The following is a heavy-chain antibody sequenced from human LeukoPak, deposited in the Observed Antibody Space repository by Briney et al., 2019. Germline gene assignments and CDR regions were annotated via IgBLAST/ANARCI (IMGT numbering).Heavy chain of an antibody. D-gene: IGHD3-10*01. J-gene: IGHJ4*02. V-gene: IGHV3-74*01. Sequence: GGPLRLSCAASGFTFSSYWMHWVRQAPGKGLVWVSHINPDGSETNYADSVTGRFTISRDNVKNTLYLQMNSLRAEDTAVYYCARDPVRRDSYWGQGILVTVSS. CDR1: GFTFSSYW. CDR3: ARDPVRRDSY. CDR2: INPDGSET.